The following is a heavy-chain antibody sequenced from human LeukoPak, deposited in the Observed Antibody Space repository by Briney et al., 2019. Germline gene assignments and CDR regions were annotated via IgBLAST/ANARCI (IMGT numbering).Heavy chain of an antibody. Sequence: ASVKVSCKASGYTLTNYGISWVRQAPGQGLEWMGWISAYNGNTNYAQKLQGRVTMTTDTSTSTAYMELRSLRSDDTAVYYCARDGSKGYCSGGSCHPPYYYYGMDVWGQGTTVTVSS. V-gene: IGHV1-18*01. CDR3: ARDGSKGYCSGGSCHPPYYYYGMDV. CDR2: ISAYNGNT. CDR1: GYTLTNYG. D-gene: IGHD2-15*01. J-gene: IGHJ6*02.